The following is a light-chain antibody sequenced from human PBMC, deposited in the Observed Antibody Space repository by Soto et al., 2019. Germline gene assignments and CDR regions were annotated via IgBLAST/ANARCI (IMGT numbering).Light chain of an antibody. Sequence: EILLTHSACALSLSPGEIATLACRASQSVSYYLAWYQQKPGQAPRLLIYGASSRATGIPARFSGSGSGTDFTLTISSLEPEDFAVYYCQQRSDWRITFGQGTRLEIK. V-gene: IGKV3-11*01. CDR1: QSVSYY. J-gene: IGKJ5*01. CDR2: GAS. CDR3: QQRSDWRIT.